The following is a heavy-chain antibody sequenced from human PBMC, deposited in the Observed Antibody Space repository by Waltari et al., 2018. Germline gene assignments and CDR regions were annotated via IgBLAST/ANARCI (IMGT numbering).Heavy chain of an antibody. J-gene: IGHJ5*02. CDR2: IYPGDSDT. CDR3: ARAVSDYYDSSGYSRAHWFDP. CDR1: GYRFTSYW. V-gene: IGHV5-51*01. D-gene: IGHD3-22*01. Sequence: EVQLVQSGAEVKTPGESLKISCKGSGYRFTSYWIAWVLQMPGKGLEWMGIIYPGDSDTRYSPSFQGQVTISADKSISTAYLQWSSLKASDTAMYYCARAVSDYYDSSGYSRAHWFDPWGQGTLVTVSS.